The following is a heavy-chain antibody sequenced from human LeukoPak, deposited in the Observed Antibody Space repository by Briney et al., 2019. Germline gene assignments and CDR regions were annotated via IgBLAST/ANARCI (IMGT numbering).Heavy chain of an antibody. V-gene: IGHV3-74*01. D-gene: IGHD4-17*01. Sequence: GGSLRLSCAASGFTFSSYYMHWVRQAPGKGLVWVSRIYSAGSSPSYADSVKGRFTISRDNAKNTLYLQMNSLRAEDTAVYYCVKGSWGYGAAPDYWGQGTRITVSS. J-gene: IGHJ4*02. CDR1: GFTFSSYY. CDR2: IYSAGSSP. CDR3: VKGSWGYGAAPDY.